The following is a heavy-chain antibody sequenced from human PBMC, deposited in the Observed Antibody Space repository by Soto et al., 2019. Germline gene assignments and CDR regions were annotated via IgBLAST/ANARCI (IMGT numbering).Heavy chain of an antibody. D-gene: IGHD2-15*01. J-gene: IGHJ4*02. CDR3: VRTSLVVAAATREDY. V-gene: IGHV3-74*01. Sequence: GGSLKLSCAASGFTFSSYWMHWVRQAPGKGLVWVSRINSDGSSTSYADSVKGRFTISRDNAKNTLYLQMNSLRAEDTAVYYCVRTSLVVAAATREDYWGQGTLVTAPQ. CDR1: GFTFSSYW. CDR2: INSDGSST.